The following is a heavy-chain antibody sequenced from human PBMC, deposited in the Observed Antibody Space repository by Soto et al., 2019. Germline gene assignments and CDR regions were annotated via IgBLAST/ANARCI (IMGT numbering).Heavy chain of an antibody. J-gene: IGHJ1*01. CDR1: GFTFSTYA. D-gene: IGHD6-13*01. V-gene: IGHV3-23*01. Sequence: EVQLLESGGGLVQPGGSLRVSCAASGFTFSTYAMSWVRQAPGKWLEWVSAIRGSGNSTYYADSVKGRLTNSRDNSKNTLHLQMNRLRSEDTAVYYCAKDGGIAGGVEYFKHWGQGTLVTVYS. CDR2: IRGSGNST. CDR3: AKDGGIAGGVEYFKH.